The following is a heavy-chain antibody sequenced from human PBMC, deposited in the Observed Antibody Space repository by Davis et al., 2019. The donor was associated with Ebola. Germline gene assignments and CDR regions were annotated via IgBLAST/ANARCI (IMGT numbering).Heavy chain of an antibody. CDR1: GGSISSSNW. V-gene: IGHV4-4*02. Sequence: PSETLSLTCAVSGGSISSSNWWSWVRQPPGKGLEWIGEIYHSGSTNYNPSLKSRVTISVDTSKNQFSLKLSSVTAADTAVYYCARGQDGSGRNWFDPWGQGTLVTVSS. D-gene: IGHD3-10*01. J-gene: IGHJ5*02. CDR2: IYHSGST. CDR3: ARGQDGSGRNWFDP.